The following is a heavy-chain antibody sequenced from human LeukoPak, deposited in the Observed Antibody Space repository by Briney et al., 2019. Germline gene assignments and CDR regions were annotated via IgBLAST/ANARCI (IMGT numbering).Heavy chain of an antibody. V-gene: IGHV3-23*01. J-gene: IGHJ4*02. Sequence: GGSLRLSCAASGFTFSNAWMSWVRQAPGKGMEWVSAISSSGGDTYYAASVKGRFTISRDNSKNTLYLQMNSLGAEDTAVYYCAKKAEITLYATFDYWGQGTLVTVSS. CDR3: AKKAEITLYATFDY. CDR2: ISSSGGDT. D-gene: IGHD2/OR15-2a*01. CDR1: GFTFSNAW.